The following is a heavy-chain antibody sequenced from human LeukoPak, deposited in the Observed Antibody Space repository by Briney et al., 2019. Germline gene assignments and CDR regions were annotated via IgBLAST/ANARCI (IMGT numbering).Heavy chain of an antibody. J-gene: IGHJ4*02. D-gene: IGHD4-23*01. CDR3: ARGYHLTTVETPPVS. CDR1: GYIFTNYC. V-gene: IGHV1-46*01. Sequence: ASVKVSCKASGYIFTNYCVHWVRQAPGQGLEWMGIINPSGGSTSYAQKFQGRVTMTRDTSTSTVYMELSSLRSEDTAVYYCARGYHLTTVETPPVSWGQGTLVTVSS. CDR2: INPSGGST.